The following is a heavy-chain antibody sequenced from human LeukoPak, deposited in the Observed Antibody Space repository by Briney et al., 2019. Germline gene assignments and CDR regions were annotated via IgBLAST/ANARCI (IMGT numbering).Heavy chain of an antibody. CDR3: SRRDCSQTDCFDWYLDL. V-gene: IGHV4-39*01. D-gene: IGHD2-21*02. J-gene: IGHJ2*01. CDR2: IYYSGST. Sequence: PSETLSLTCTVSGGSIIRASSYWGWIRQPPGKGLEWIGSIYYSGSTYYNPSLKSRVTISIDTSMNLFSLKLNSVTAADTAVYYCSRRDCSQTDCFDWYLDLWGRGTLLTVSS. CDR1: GGSIIRASSY.